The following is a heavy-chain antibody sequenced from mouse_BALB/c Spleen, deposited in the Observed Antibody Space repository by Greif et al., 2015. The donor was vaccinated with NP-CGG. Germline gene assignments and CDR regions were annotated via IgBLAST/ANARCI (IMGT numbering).Heavy chain of an antibody. D-gene: IGHD2-2*01. CDR2: IWRGGST. CDR3: ARGGYDAAMDY. V-gene: IGHV2-2*02. CDR1: GFSLTSYG. J-gene: IGHJ4*01. Sequence: QVQLQQSGPGLVQPSQSLSITCTVSGFSLTSYGVHWVRQSPGKGLEWLGVIWRGGSTDYNAAFISRLSISKDNSKSQVFFKMNSLQANDTAIYYCARGGYDAAMDYWGQGTSVTVSS.